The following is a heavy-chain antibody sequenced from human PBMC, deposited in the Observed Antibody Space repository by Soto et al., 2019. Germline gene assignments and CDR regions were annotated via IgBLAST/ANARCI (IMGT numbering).Heavy chain of an antibody. J-gene: IGHJ6*02. V-gene: IGHV1-69*02. CDR2: IIPILGIA. Sequence: QVQLVQSGAEVKKPGSSVKVSCKASGGTFSSYTISWVRQAPGQGLEWMGRIIPILGIANYAQKFQGRVTYTEXKSTRTAYMEPSSLRSEDTAGYCCACGLGYYGMAVWGQGTTVTVSS. CDR1: GGTFSSYT. D-gene: IGHD2-21*01. CDR3: ACGLGYYGMAV.